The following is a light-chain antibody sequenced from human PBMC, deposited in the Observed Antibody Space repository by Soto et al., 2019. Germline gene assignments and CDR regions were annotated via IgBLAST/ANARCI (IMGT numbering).Light chain of an antibody. Sequence: EIVLTQSPATLSLSPGERATLSCRTSQSVSSYFAWYQQKPGRAPRLLVYDASNMATGIPARFIGSGSGTDFTLTISSLEPEDFAVYYGQQRTNWPITFGQGTRLEIK. CDR1: QSVSSY. CDR3: QQRTNWPIT. CDR2: DAS. J-gene: IGKJ5*01. V-gene: IGKV3-11*01.